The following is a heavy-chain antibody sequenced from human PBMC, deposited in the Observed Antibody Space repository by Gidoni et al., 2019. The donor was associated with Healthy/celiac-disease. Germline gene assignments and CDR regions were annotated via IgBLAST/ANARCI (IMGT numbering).Heavy chain of an antibody. CDR2: IYYSGSN. CDR1: GGSISSGGYY. D-gene: IGHD3-22*01. V-gene: IGHV4-31*03. Sequence: QVQLQESGPGLVKPSQTLSLTCTVSGGSISSGGYYWSWIRQHPGKGLEWIGYIYYSGSNYYNPSLKSRVTISVDTSKNQFSLKLGSVTAADTAVYYCARDQGYYDSSGYYSPFFDYWGQGTLVTVSS. CDR3: ARDQGYYDSSGYYSPFFDY. J-gene: IGHJ4*02.